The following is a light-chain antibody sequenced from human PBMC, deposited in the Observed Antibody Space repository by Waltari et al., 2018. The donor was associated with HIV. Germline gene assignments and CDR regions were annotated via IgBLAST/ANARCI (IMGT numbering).Light chain of an antibody. Sequence: QSVLTQPPSASGTHGQRVTISCSGSSSNIATNTVNWYQQLPGTAPKPLIYTTKRRPPGVPARFSCSESGTSASLAISGLQSDDDADYYCATWDDSLNGWVFGGGTRLTVL. V-gene: IGLV1-44*01. CDR2: TTK. CDR1: SSNIATNT. J-gene: IGLJ3*02. CDR3: ATWDDSLNGWV.